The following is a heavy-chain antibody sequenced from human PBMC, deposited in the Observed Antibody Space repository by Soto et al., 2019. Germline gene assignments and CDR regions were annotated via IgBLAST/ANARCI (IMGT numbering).Heavy chain of an antibody. CDR3: AKDPVRRAAAGILSFQH. CDR1: GFTFSSYA. D-gene: IGHD6-13*01. J-gene: IGHJ1*01. V-gene: IGHV3-23*01. CDR2: ISGSGGST. Sequence: EVQLLESGGGLVQPGGSLRLSCAASGFTFSSYAMSWVRQAPGKGLEWVSAISGSGGSTYYADSVKGRFTISRDNSKNTLYLQMNSLRAEDTAVYYCAKDPVRRAAAGILSFQHWGQGTLVTVSS.